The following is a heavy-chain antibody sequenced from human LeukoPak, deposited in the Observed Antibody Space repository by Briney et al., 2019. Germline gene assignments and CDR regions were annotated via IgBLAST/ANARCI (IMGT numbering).Heavy chain of an antibody. CDR2: IYYSGST. V-gene: IGHV4-39*01. J-gene: IGHJ5*02. D-gene: IGHD3-10*01. CDR3: ARQSLIRITMVRGVTNWFDP. CDR1: GGSISSSSYY. Sequence: SETLSLTCTVSGGSISSSSYYWGWIRQPPGKGLEWIGSIYYSGSTYYNPSLKSRVTISADTSKNQFSLKLSSVTAADTAVYYCARQSLIRITMVRGVTNWFDPWGQGTLVTVSS.